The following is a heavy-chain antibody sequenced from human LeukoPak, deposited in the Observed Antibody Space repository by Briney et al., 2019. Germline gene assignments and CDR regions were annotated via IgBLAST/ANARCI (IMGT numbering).Heavy chain of an antibody. J-gene: IGHJ5*02. D-gene: IGHD5-12*01. Sequence: SETLSLTCTVSGGSISSYYWNWIRQPPGKGLEWIGYIYYSGSTNYNPSLKSRVTISVDTSKNQFSLKLSFVTAADTAVYYCARMMDIVATIGFDPWGQGTLVTVSS. V-gene: IGHV4-59*01. CDR3: ARMMDIVATIGFDP. CDR1: GGSISSYY. CDR2: IYYSGST.